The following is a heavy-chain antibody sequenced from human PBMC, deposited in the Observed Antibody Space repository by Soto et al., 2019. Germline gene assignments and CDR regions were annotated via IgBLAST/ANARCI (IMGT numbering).Heavy chain of an antibody. CDR2: IYSGGST. D-gene: IGHD3-3*01. CDR3: AKHDLWTLYKNGLDS. CDR1: GFTVSSNY. V-gene: IGHV3-53*01. J-gene: IGHJ4*02. Sequence: GGSLRLSCAASGFTVSSNYMSWVRQAPGKGLEWVSVIYSGGSTYYADSVKGRFTISRDNFKNMLYMQMNTLRAEDTAVYYCAKHDLWTLYKNGLDSWGQGTPVPVSS.